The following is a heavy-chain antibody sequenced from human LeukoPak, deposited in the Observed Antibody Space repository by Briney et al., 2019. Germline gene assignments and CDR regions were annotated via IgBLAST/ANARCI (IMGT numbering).Heavy chain of an antibody. CDR2: ISGSGGNT. D-gene: IGHD3-10*01. J-gene: IGHJ3*02. CDR3: AKGTGVTMIRGMCAFDI. CDR1: GFTFTNYA. V-gene: IGHV3-23*01. Sequence: GWSLRLSCAASGFTFTNYAMSWVRQAPGKGLEWLSGISGSGGNTYDADSVKGRFTISRDNPKNTLYFQMNGLRADDTAVYYCAKGTGVTMIRGMCAFDIWGQGTMVTVSS.